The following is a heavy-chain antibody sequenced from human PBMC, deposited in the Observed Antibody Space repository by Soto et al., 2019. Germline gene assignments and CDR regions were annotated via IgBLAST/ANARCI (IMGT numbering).Heavy chain of an antibody. CDR1: GYSVTSYW. CDR3: ARHSQTYCSGGSCYRGNYYYYGMDV. Sequence: GESLKISCKGSGYSVTSYWIGWVRQMPGKGLEWMGIIYPGDSDTRYSPSFQGQVTISADKSISTAYLQWSSLKASDTAMYYCARHSQTYCSGGSCYRGNYYYYGMDVWGQGTTVTVSS. V-gene: IGHV5-51*01. J-gene: IGHJ6*02. D-gene: IGHD2-15*01. CDR2: IYPGDSDT.